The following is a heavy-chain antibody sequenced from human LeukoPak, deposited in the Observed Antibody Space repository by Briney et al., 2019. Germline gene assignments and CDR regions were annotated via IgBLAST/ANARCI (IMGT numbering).Heavy chain of an antibody. J-gene: IGHJ5*02. CDR2: IYYSGST. D-gene: IGHD5-18*01. Sequence: LSESLSLTCTVSGGSISSYYWSWIRQPPGKGLEWIGYIYYSGSTNYNPSLKSRVTISVDTSKIQFSLKLSSVTAADTAVYYCARIGRVDYNYGMSRWFDPCGQGTLVTVSS. CDR3: ARIGRVDYNYGMSRWFDP. CDR1: GGSISSYY. V-gene: IGHV4-59*01.